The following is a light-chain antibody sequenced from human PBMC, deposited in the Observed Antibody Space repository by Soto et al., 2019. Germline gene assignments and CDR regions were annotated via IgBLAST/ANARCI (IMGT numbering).Light chain of an antibody. J-gene: IGLJ1*01. Sequence: QSALTQPASVSGSPGQSITISCTGTSSDVGGYNYVSWYQQHPGKAPKLMIYEVSRRPSGVSNRFSGSQSANTASLTISGLQSEYEADYYCSSLTTSTTYVFGTGTKLTVL. V-gene: IGLV2-14*01. CDR3: SSLTTSTTYV. CDR1: SSDVGGYNY. CDR2: EVS.